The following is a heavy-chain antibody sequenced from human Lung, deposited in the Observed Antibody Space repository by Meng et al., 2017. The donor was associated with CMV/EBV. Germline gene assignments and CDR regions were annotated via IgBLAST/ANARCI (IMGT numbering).Heavy chain of an antibody. CDR3: ARQYSSSYYSDY. Sequence: LXCTVSGGSISSSSYYWGWIRQTPGKGLEWIGEIRHSGDITNYNPSLKSRVTISIDTSKKQFSLKLSAVTAADTAVYYCARQYSSSYYSDYWGQGNXVPGAS. CDR1: GGSISSSSYY. D-gene: IGHD6-6*01. CDR2: IRHSGDIT. J-gene: IGHJ4*02. V-gene: IGHV4-39*07.